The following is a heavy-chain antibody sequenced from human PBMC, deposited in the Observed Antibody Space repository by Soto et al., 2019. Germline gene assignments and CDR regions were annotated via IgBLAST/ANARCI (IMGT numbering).Heavy chain of an antibody. D-gene: IGHD3-16*01. CDR2: ISSSGSNK. J-gene: IGHJ4*02. CDR1: GFTFNSYS. CDR3: ARDPNDYVWALDY. V-gene: IGHV3-30-3*01. Sequence: QVQLVESGGGVVQPGRSLRLSCAASGFTFNSYSFHWVRQAPGKGLEWVAVISSSGSNKYFADSVKGRFTLSRDTSENTVYLQMNSLRAEDTAVYYCARDPNDYVWALDYWGQGTLVTVSS.